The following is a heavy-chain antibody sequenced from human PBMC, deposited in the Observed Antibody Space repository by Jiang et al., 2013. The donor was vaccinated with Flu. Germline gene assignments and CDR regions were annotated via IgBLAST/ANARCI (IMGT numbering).Heavy chain of an antibody. CDR1: GGSFSGYY. J-gene: IGHJ4*02. CDR3: ARGDFPRTGIQPHTH. Sequence: VLLKPSETLSLTCAVYGGSFSGYYWSWIRQPPGKGLEWIGEINHSGSTNYNPSLKSRVTISVDTSKNQFSLKLSSVTAADTAVYYCARGDFPRTGIQPHTHWGQGTLVTVSS. CDR2: INHSGST. D-gene: IGHD5-18*01. V-gene: IGHV4-34*01.